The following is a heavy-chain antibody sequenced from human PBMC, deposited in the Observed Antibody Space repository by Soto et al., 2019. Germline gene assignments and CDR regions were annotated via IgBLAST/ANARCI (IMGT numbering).Heavy chain of an antibody. V-gene: IGHV3-23*01. CDR2: ITGSGGTT. CDR3: AKGGGSGIYILGL. D-gene: IGHD3-10*01. CDR1: GFTFSSYA. Sequence: EVQLLESGGGLVQPGGSLRLSCAASGFTFSSYAMTWVRQAPGKGLECVSSITGSGGTTYSADSVKGRFAISRDNSKYTLYLQMNSLRAEDTAVYYCAKGGGSGIYILGLWGQGTLVTVSS. J-gene: IGHJ4*02.